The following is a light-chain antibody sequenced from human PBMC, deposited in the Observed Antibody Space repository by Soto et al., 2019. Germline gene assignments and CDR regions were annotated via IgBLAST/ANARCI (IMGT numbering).Light chain of an antibody. CDR2: YNN. Sequence: QSVLTQEPSASGTAGQGVTISCSGIDSNIGSNSVYWYQHLPKTAPRLLIYYNNQRPSGVPDRFSGSRSGTSASLAISGIRSEDEADYYCAAWDDSLRACVFGTGTKVTVL. CDR3: AAWDDSLRACV. V-gene: IGLV1-47*02. CDR1: DSNIGSNS. J-gene: IGLJ1*01.